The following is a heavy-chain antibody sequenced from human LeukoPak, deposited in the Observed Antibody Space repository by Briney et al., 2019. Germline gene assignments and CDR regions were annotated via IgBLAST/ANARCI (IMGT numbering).Heavy chain of an antibody. CDR3: ARLFHPALSGNYPFDY. V-gene: IGHV4-59*01. CDR1: GGSINSYY. D-gene: IGHD1-26*01. Sequence: SETLSLTCTVSGGSINSYYWSWIRQPPGKGLEWIAYIYYSGSTSYNPSLRSRVTISVDTSKNQFFLKLNSVTAADTAMYYCARLFHPALSGNYPFDYWGQGTLVPVSS. J-gene: IGHJ4*02. CDR2: IYYSGST.